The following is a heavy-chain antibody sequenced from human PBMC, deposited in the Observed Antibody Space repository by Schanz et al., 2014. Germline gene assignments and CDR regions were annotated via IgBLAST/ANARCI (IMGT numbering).Heavy chain of an antibody. CDR2: IAYRDATK. Sequence: EVQLVESGGGLVRPGGSLRLSCVASGFTFSNHPMNWVRQSPGVGLEWVSVIAYRDATKHYADFVKGRFTISRDNSKNTLYMQMNNLRAEDTAVYYCARGPSSGVWELPDFWGQGTLVTVSS. J-gene: IGHJ4*02. CDR3: ARGPSSGVWELPDF. CDR1: GFTFSNHP. D-gene: IGHD1-26*01. V-gene: IGHV3-23*04.